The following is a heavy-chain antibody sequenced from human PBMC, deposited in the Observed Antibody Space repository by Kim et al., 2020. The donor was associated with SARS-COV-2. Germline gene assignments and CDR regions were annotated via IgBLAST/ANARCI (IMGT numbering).Heavy chain of an antibody. CDR2: ISGSDGST. CDR1: GFTFSNYA. V-gene: IGHV3-23*01. J-gene: IGHJ4*02. CDR3: AKKFHYGSGSYLYYFDY. D-gene: IGHD3-10*01. Sequence: GGSLRLSCAASGFTFSNYAMSWVRQAPGKGLEWVSTISGSDGSTYYADSVRGRFTISRDNSKNTLYLQMNSLRAEDTAVYYCAKKFHYGSGSYLYYFDYWAQGTLVTVSS.